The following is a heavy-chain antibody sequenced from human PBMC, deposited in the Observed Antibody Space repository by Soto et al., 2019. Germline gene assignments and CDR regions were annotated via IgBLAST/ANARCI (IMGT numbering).Heavy chain of an antibody. Sequence: SETLSLTCTVSGGSIRSGGYYWSWIRQHPGKGLEWIGYIYYSGSTYYNPSLKSRVTISVDTSKNQFSLKLSSVTAADTAVYYCARELGGFGELSRFDPWGQGTLVTVSS. D-gene: IGHD3-10*01. V-gene: IGHV4-31*03. CDR1: GGSIRSGGYY. J-gene: IGHJ5*02. CDR2: IYYSGST. CDR3: ARELGGFGELSRFDP.